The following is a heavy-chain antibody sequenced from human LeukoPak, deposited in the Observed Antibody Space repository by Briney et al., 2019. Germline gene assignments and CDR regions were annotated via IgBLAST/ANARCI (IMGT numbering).Heavy chain of an antibody. V-gene: IGHV4-39*01. CDR3: VRAVGAVAGPGDWFDP. D-gene: IGHD6-19*01. CDR1: GDSITTAAFY. CDR2: YYYTGDT. Sequence: SETLSLTCNVSGDSITTAAFYWGWIRQTPGKGLEWIGTYYYTGDTYYNRSLKRRATIAVDTSKDQFFLGLTSVTAADTAVYYCVRAVGAVAGPGDWFDPWCPGILVTVSS. J-gene: IGHJ5*02.